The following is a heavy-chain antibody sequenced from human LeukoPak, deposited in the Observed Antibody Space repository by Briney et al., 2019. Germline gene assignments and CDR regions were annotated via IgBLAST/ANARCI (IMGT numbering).Heavy chain of an antibody. D-gene: IGHD2-15*01. J-gene: IGHJ4*02. CDR3: TRVDGSPDY. Sequence: ASVKVSCKASGYTFTRYDINWVRQATGQGLEWMGWINLKSGNTGHAQKFQGRVTITRDTSISTVYLELSSLRSEDTALYFCTRVDGSPDYWGQGTLVTVSS. CDR1: GYTFTRYD. V-gene: IGHV1-8*03. CDR2: INLKSGNT.